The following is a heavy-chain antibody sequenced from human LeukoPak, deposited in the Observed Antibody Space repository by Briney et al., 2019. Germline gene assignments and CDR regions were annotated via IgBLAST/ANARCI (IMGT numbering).Heavy chain of an antibody. V-gene: IGHV3-43*01. J-gene: IGHJ6*03. CDR2: ITWDGGTT. D-gene: IGHD6-13*01. CDR1: GFTFDDYT. Sequence: SGGSLRLSCAASGFTFDDYTTHWVRQPPGKGLEWISLITWDGGTTYYADSVRGRFTISRDNSKNSLFLRMNSLRPEDTALYYCARDRTAEAGNDYYMGVWGNGTTVIVSS. CDR3: ARDRTAEAGNDYYMGV.